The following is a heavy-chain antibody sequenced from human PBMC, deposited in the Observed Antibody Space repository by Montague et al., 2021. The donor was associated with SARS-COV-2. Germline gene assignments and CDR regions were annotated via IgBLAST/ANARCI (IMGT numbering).Heavy chain of an antibody. Sequence: SQRLSCAASGFTFSSYAMSWVRQAPGKGLEWVSTFTGGSGGSPYYANSVKGRLTISRDSSKNTLYLQMNNLRAEDTAVYYCAKDRWGVPGPLDPFDYWGQVTLISVAS. CDR2: FTGGSGGSP. J-gene: IGHJ4*02. CDR1: GFTFSSYA. D-gene: IGHD3-10*01. CDR3: AKDRWGVPGPLDPFDY. V-gene: IGHV3-23*01.